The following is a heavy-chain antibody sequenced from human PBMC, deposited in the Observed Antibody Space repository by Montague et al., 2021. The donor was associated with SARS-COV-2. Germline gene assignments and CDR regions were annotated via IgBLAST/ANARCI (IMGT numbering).Heavy chain of an antibody. V-gene: IGHV4-61*01. CDR1: GDSVSSSTYY. D-gene: IGHD4-17*01. J-gene: IGHJ4*02. Sequence: SETLSLTCTVSGDSVSSSTYYWTWMRQPPGKGLEWIGYFYYRGTTKYNPSLKSRVTISLDTSKNQFSLRLSSVTAADTAVYYCARENTVTTFGGPYYIDSWGQGTLVTVSA. CDR3: ARENTVTTFGGPYYIDS. CDR2: FYYRGTT.